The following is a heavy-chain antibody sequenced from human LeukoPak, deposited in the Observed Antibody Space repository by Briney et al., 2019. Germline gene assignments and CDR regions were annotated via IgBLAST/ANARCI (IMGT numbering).Heavy chain of an antibody. CDR3: AKSLHCSSTSCYGGLDY. V-gene: IGHV3-23*01. Sequence: GRSLRLSCAASGFTFSSYAMNWVSQAPGKGLGWVSCISGSGGSTYFADSVKGRFTISRDNSQNTLYLQMNSLRAEDTAVYYCAKSLHCSSTSCYGGLDYWGQGTLVTVSS. CDR1: GFTFSSYA. D-gene: IGHD2-2*01. CDR2: ISGSGGST. J-gene: IGHJ4*02.